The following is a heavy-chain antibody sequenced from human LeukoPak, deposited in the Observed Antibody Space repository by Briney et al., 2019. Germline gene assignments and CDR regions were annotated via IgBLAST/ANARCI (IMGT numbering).Heavy chain of an antibody. CDR2: IYYSGST. Sequence: SETLSLTCTVSGGSISSYYWSWIRQPPGKGLEWIGYIYYSGSTNYNPSLKSRVTISVDTSKNQFSLKLSSVTAADTAVYYCAREGGGSYGMDVWGQGTTVTVSS. V-gene: IGHV4-59*12. J-gene: IGHJ6*02. D-gene: IGHD1-26*01. CDR1: GGSISSYY. CDR3: AREGGGSYGMDV.